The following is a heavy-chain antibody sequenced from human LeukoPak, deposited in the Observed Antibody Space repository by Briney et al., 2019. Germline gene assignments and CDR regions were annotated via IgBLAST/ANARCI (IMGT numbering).Heavy chain of an antibody. V-gene: IGHV3-33*06. J-gene: IGHJ4*02. CDR1: GFTFSSYG. CDR2: IWYDGSNK. Sequence: GRSLRLSCAASGFTFSSYGMHWVRQAPGKGLEWVAVIWYDGSNKYYADSVKGRFTISRDNSKNTLYLQMNSLRAEDTAVYYCAKDNGGFDYWGQGTLVTVSS. D-gene: IGHD7-27*01. CDR3: AKDNGGFDY.